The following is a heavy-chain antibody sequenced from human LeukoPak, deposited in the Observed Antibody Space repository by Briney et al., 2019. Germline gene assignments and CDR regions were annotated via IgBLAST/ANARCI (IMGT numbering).Heavy chain of an antibody. CDR2: ISSSSSTI. Sequence: GGSLRLSCAASGFTFSSYSMNWVRQAPGKGLEWVSYISSSSSTIYYADSVKGRFTISRDNAKNSLYLQMNSLRAEDTAVYYCARESEHSVSQVDFDLWGQGTMVTVSS. J-gene: IGHJ3*01. CDR1: GFTFSSYS. V-gene: IGHV3-48*01. CDR3: ARESEHSVSQVDFDL. D-gene: IGHD2-15*01.